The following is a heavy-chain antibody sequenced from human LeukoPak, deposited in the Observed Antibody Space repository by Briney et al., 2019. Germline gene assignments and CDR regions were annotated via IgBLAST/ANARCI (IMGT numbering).Heavy chain of an antibody. Sequence: XAMSWVXQARGKGLEWGSAISGSGGSTYYADSVKGRFTISRDNSKNTLYLQMNSLRAEDTALYYCAPQGRRDLLISADFWGQGTLVTVSS. J-gene: IGHJ4*02. CDR3: APQGRRDLLISADF. CDR2: ISGSGGST. D-gene: IGHD1-26*01. V-gene: IGHV3-23*01. CDR1: XA.